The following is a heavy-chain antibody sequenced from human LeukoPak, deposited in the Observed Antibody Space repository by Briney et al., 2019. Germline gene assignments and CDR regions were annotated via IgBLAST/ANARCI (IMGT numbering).Heavy chain of an antibody. CDR1: GFTFGPYS. D-gene: IGHD4-23*01. V-gene: IGHV3-21*01. J-gene: IGHJ4*02. Sequence: GGSLRLSCAASGFTFGPYSMNWVRQAPGKGLEWVSSISSSSSYIYYGDSVKGRFIISRDNAKNSLYLQMNSLRAEDTAVYYCARSQSVVRDYYFDYWGQGTLVTVSS. CDR2: ISSSSSYI. CDR3: ARSQSVVRDYYFDY.